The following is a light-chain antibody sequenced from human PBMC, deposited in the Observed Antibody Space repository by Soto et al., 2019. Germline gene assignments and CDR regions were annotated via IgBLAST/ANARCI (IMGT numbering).Light chain of an antibody. CDR1: QSVSGN. J-gene: IGKJ5*01. CDR3: QQYYNWPRT. V-gene: IGKV3-15*01. Sequence: EIVMTQSPATLSVSPGERATLSCRASQSVSGNLAWYQQKPGQAPRLLTYGASTRATGIPARFSGSGSGTEFTLTISSLQSEDCAVYYCQQYYNWPRTFGQGTRLEIK. CDR2: GAS.